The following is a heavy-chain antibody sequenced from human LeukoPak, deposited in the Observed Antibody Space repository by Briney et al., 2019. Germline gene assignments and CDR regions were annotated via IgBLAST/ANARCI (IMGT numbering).Heavy chain of an antibody. Sequence: ASVKVSCKASGYIFTEYYIHWVRQAPGQGLEWMGWINPNSGGTNYAQKFQGRVTMTRDTSISTAYMELSRLRSDDTAVYYCASGSYYAVPRTDYWGRGTLVTVSS. D-gene: IGHD1-26*01. V-gene: IGHV1-2*02. CDR1: GYIFTEYY. J-gene: IGHJ4*02. CDR3: ASGSYYAVPRTDY. CDR2: INPNSGGT.